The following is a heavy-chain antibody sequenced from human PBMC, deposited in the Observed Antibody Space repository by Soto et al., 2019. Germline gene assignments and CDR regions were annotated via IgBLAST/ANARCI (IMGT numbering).Heavy chain of an antibody. CDR2: IRDRAYNYAT. CDR3: TRLISAAHDY. Sequence: EVLLVESGGGLVQPGGSLNLSCAASGFVFKDSSIHWVRQASGKGVEWVGRIRDRAYNYATAYSASEKGRFTISRDDASNTAFLQMNSLKTEDTAIYYCTRLISAAHDYWGQGTLVTVAS. D-gene: IGHD3-10*01. J-gene: IGHJ4*02. CDR1: GFVFKDSS. V-gene: IGHV3-73*01.